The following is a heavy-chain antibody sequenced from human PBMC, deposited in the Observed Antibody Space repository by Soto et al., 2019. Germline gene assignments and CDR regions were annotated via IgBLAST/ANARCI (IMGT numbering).Heavy chain of an antibody. D-gene: IGHD4-4*01. CDR1: GYTFRNYD. V-gene: IGHV1-18*01. J-gene: IGHJ6*02. Sequence: QVQLVQSGAEVKRPGASVKVSCKASGYTFRNYDVAWVRRAPGHGLEWMGWISISKGKTYYQESLQGRVTMTMDTGTTTADMEVRSLRSDDTAVYYCARQGYSGNFGLDVWGQGTTVTVSS. CDR2: ISISKGKT. CDR3: ARQGYSGNFGLDV.